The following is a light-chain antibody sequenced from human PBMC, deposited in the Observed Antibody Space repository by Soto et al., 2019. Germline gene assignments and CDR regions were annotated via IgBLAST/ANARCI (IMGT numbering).Light chain of an antibody. CDR2: EVT. J-gene: IGLJ3*02. V-gene: IGLV2-8*01. Sequence: QSALTQPPSASGSPGQSVTISCTGTSSDVGGYNYVSWYQHHPGKAPKLIIYEVTKRPSGVPDRFSGSKSGNTASLTVSGLLAEDEADYYCSSHAGIINVVFGGGTKVTVL. CDR3: SSHAGIINVV. CDR1: SSDVGGYNY.